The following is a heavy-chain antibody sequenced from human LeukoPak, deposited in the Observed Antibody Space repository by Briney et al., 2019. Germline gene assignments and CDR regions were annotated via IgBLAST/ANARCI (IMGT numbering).Heavy chain of an antibody. CDR2: ISWDSGSI. D-gene: IGHD1-26*01. Sequence: GRSLRLSCAASGFTFDDYAMHWVREAPGKGLEWGPGISWDSGSIGYADSVKGRFTISRDNAKNSLYLQMNSLRAEDTALYYCAKDALFHAGANPNWFDPWGQGTLVTVSS. CDR1: GFTFDDYA. CDR3: AKDALFHAGANPNWFDP. V-gene: IGHV3-9*01. J-gene: IGHJ5*02.